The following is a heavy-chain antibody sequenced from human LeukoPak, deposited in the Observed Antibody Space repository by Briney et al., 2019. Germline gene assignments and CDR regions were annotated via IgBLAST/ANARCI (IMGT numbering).Heavy chain of an antibody. D-gene: IGHD6-19*01. CDR2: IKQDGSEK. J-gene: IGHJ3*02. CDR3: ARDSGIAVAGTAANDAFDI. CDR1: GFTFSSYW. Sequence: GGSLRLSCAASGFTFSSYWMSWVRQAPGKGLEWVANIKQDGSEKYYVDSVKGRFTISRDNAKTSLYLQMKSLRAEDTAVYYCARDSGIAVAGTAANDAFDIWGQGTMVTVSS. V-gene: IGHV3-7*01.